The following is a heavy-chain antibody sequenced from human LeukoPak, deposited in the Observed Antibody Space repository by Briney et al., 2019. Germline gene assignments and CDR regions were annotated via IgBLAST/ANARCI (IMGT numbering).Heavy chain of an antibody. CDR3: AREDHYYDSSVYYI. V-gene: IGHV1-46*01. CDR1: GYTLTSYG. D-gene: IGHD3-22*01. Sequence: ASVKVSCKASGYTLTSYGINWVRQAPGQGLEWMGIINPSGGSTSYAQKFQGRATMTRDTSTSTVYMELSSLRSEDTAVYYCAREDHYYDSSVYYIWGQGTLVTVSS. CDR2: INPSGGST. J-gene: IGHJ4*02.